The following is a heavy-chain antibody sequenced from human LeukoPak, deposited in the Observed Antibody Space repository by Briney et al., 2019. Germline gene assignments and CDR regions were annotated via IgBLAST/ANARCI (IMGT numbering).Heavy chain of an antibody. J-gene: IGHJ6*03. CDR2: IYCSGST. V-gene: IGHV4-39*07. CDR1: GGSISSSSYY. CDR3: ARGSIAAAGKDYYYYMDV. D-gene: IGHD6-13*01. Sequence: SETLSLTCTVSGGSISSSSYYWGWIRQPPGKGLEWIGSIYCSGSTYYNPSLKSRVTISVDTSKNQFSLKLSSVTAADTAVYYCARGSIAAAGKDYYYYMDVWGKGTTVTVSS.